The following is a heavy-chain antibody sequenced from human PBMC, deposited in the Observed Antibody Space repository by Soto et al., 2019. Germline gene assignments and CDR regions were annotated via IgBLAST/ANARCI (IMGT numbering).Heavy chain of an antibody. V-gene: IGHV4-39*01. CDR1: GGSISSSSYY. CDR3: ARLGLVRDNYFDY. J-gene: IGHJ4*02. D-gene: IGHD3-10*01. Sequence: QLQLQESGPGLVKPSETLSLTCTVSGGSISSSSYYWGWIRQPPGKGLEWIGSIYYSGSTYYNPSLKSRVTISVDTSKNQFSLKLSSVTAADTAVSYCARLGLVRDNYFDYWGQGTLVTVSS. CDR2: IYYSGST.